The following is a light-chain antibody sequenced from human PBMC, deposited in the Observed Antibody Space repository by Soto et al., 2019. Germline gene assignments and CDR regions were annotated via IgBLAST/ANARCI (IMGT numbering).Light chain of an antibody. J-gene: IGKJ4*01. CDR2: DGS. Sequence: EIVLTQSPATLSLSPGERATLSCRASQSVSGYLAWYQQKPGQAPRLLIYDGSHRAAGIPARFSGSGSGTDFTLTISGLQPEDFATYFCQQGDSFPFTFGGGTKVEIK. CDR3: QQGDSFPFT. CDR1: QSVSGY. V-gene: IGKV3-11*01.